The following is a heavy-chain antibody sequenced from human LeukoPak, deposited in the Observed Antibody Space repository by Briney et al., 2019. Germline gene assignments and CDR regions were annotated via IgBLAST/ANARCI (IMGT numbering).Heavy chain of an antibody. J-gene: IGHJ4*02. V-gene: IGHV3-66*01. Sequence: GGSLRLSCAASGFTFSSYSMKWVRQAPGKGLEWVSVIYSGGSTYYADSVKGRFTISRDNSKNTLYLQMNSLRAEDTAVYYCARARDAYIHGLEYWGQGTLVTVSS. CDR3: ARARDAYIHGLEY. CDR1: GFTFSSYS. D-gene: IGHD5-24*01. CDR2: IYSGGST.